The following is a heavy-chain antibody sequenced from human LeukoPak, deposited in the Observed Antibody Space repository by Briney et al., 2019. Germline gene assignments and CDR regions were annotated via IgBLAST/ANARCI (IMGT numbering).Heavy chain of an antibody. Sequence: NPGGSLRLSCAASGFTFSNAWMTWVRQAPGKGLEWVGRIKSKTDGGTTDYAAPVKGRFTISRDDSKNTLYLQMNSLKTEDTAVYYCTTVTTMDAPYYYYSYVDVWGKGTTVTVSS. CDR3: TTVTTMDAPYYYYSYVDV. D-gene: IGHD3-10*01. CDR2: IKSKTDGGTT. V-gene: IGHV3-15*01. J-gene: IGHJ6*03. CDR1: GFTFSNAW.